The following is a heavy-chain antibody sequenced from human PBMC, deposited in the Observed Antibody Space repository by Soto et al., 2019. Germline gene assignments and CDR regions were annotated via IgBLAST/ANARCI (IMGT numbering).Heavy chain of an antibody. V-gene: IGHV1-2*02. CDR1: QYTFTSYD. CDR3: ARRSSTYLNEVIYDP. CDR2: IKTDSGDT. Sequence: ASVKVSCKASQYTFTSYDIFWVRQSPGRGLEWMGWIKTDSGDTHYAQNFQGRVTMTRDTSISIAYMELNNLISDDTAVYYCARRSSTYLNEVIYDPWGQGTLVTVSS. J-gene: IGHJ5*02. D-gene: IGHD2-2*01.